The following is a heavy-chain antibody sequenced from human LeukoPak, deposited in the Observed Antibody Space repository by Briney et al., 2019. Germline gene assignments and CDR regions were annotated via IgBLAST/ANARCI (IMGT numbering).Heavy chain of an antibody. CDR1: GFTFSSYS. CDR3: ASSGIAAAEDYFDY. Sequence: GGSLRLSCAASGFTFSSYSMNWVRQAPGKGLEWVSSISSSSSYIYYADSVKGRFTISRDNAKNSLYLQMNSLRAEDTAVYYCASSGIAAAEDYFDYWGQGTLVTVSS. J-gene: IGHJ4*02. V-gene: IGHV3-21*01. D-gene: IGHD6-13*01. CDR2: ISSSSSYI.